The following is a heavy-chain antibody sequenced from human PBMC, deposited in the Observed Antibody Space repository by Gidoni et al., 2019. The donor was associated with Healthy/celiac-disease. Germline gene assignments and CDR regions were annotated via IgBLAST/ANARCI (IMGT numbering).Heavy chain of an antibody. D-gene: IGHD6-25*01. CDR3: ARGGNALYYYYYMDV. V-gene: IGHV3-13*01. J-gene: IGHJ6*03. Sequence: EVQLVESGGGLVQPGGSLRLSCAASGFTFSSSDMHWVRQATGKGLEWVSAIGTAGDTYYPGSVKGRFTISRENAKNSLYLQLNSLRAEDTAVYYCARGGNALYYYYYMDVWGKGTTVTVSS. CDR2: IGTAGDT. CDR1: GFTFSSSD.